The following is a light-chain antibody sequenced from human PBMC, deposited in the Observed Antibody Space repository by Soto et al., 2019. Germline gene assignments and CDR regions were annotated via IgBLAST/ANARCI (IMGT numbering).Light chain of an antibody. CDR1: SSDVGGYNY. CDR2: EVS. Sequence: QSVLTQPASVSGFPGQSITISCTGTSSDVGGYNYVSWYQQHPGKAPKLIIYEVSNRPSGVSHRFSGSRSGSTASLTISGLQAEDEADYYCSSYISSITLRGFGGGTKLTVL. J-gene: IGLJ3*02. CDR3: SSYISSITLRG. V-gene: IGLV2-14*01.